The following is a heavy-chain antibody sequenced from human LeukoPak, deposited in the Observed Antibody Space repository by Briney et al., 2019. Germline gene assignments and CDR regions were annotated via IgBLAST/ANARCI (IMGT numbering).Heavy chain of an antibody. CDR3: AREAMYSYGNNFDY. J-gene: IGHJ4*02. CDR2: IYYSGST. Sequence: SETLSLTCTVSGGSVSSGSNYWSWIRQPPGKGLEWIGYIYYSGSTNYNPSLKSRVTISVDTSKNQFSLKLSSVTAADTAVYHCAREAMYSYGNNFDYWGQGTLVTVSS. V-gene: IGHV4-61*01. D-gene: IGHD5-18*01. CDR1: GGSVSSGSNY.